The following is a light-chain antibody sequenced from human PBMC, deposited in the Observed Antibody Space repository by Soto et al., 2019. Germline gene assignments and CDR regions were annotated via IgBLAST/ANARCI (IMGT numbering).Light chain of an antibody. J-gene: IGLJ1*01. Sequence: SALTQPASVSGSPGQSITISCTGTSSDVGGYKYVSWYQQHPGKAPKLMIYEVNNRPAGVSNRFSGSKSGNTASLTVSGRQAEDEADYYGSSFTSSSTLYGFGTGTQLTGL. CDR3: SSFTSSSTLYG. V-gene: IGLV2-14*01. CDR2: EVN. CDR1: SSDVGGYKY.